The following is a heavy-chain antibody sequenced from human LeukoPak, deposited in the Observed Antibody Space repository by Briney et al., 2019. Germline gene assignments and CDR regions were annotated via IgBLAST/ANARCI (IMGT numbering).Heavy chain of an antibody. J-gene: IGHJ4*02. CDR1: GFTFSSYS. V-gene: IGHV3-48*01. Sequence: GGSLRLSCAAPGFTFSSYSMNWVRQAPGKGLEWVSYISSSSSTIYYADSVKGRFTISRDNAKNSLYLQMNSLRAEDTAVYYCASSNEDFMITFGGVHRQDYWGQGTLVTVSS. CDR2: ISSSSSTI. CDR3: ASSNEDFMITFGGVHRQDY. D-gene: IGHD3-16*01.